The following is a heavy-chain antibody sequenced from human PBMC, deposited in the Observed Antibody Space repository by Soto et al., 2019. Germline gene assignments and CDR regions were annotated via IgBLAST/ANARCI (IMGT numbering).Heavy chain of an antibody. CDR2: IHYSGST. V-gene: IGHV4-30-4*01. Sequence: SETLSLTCTVSGGSIRSGDYYWSWIRQPPGKGLEWIGYIHYSGSTDYNPSLRSRVTVSLDTSKTQVSLKLSSATAAAPAAYFCARGRQGGWLAFDFWGQGTMVTVSS. D-gene: IGHD5-12*01. CDR1: GGSIRSGDYY. J-gene: IGHJ3*01. CDR3: ARGRQGGWLAFDF.